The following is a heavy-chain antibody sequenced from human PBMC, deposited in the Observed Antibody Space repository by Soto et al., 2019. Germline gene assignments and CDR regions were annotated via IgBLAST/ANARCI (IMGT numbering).Heavy chain of an antibody. CDR2: IIPIIGTA. Sequence: SVKVSCKASGGTFSSYPISWVRQAPGQGLEWMGGIIPIIGTANYAQKFQGRVTITADESTSTVYMELSSLRSEDTAVYYCASPLAYCGGDCPLDYWGQGTLVTVSS. V-gene: IGHV1-69*13. CDR1: GGTFSSYP. CDR3: ASPLAYCGGDCPLDY. D-gene: IGHD2-21*02. J-gene: IGHJ4*02.